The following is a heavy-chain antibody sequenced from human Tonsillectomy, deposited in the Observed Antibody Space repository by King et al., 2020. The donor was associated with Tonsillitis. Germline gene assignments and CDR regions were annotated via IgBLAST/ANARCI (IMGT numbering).Heavy chain of an antibody. V-gene: IGHV4-59*01. Sequence: QLQESGPGLVKPSETLSLTCTVSGGSISSYYWSWIRQPPGKGLEWIGYIYYSGSTNYNPSLKSRVTISVDTSKNQFSLKLSSVTAADTAVYYCARTYYYDSSGYYYFDYWGQGTLVTVSS. CDR3: ARTYYYDSSGYYYFDY. CDR2: IYYSGST. J-gene: IGHJ4*02. CDR1: GGSISSYY. D-gene: IGHD3-22*01.